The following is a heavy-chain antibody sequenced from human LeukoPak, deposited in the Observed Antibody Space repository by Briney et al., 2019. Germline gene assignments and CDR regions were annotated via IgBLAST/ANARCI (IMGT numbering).Heavy chain of an antibody. D-gene: IGHD6-13*01. CDR2: IYYSGST. Sequence: SETLSLTCTVSGGSISSYYWSWIRQPPGKGLEWIGYIYYSGSTNYNPSLKSRVTISVDTSKNQFSLKLSSVTAADTAVYYCARDFGSSWYPTWFDPWGQGTLVTVSS. J-gene: IGHJ5*02. CDR1: GGSISSYY. CDR3: ARDFGSSWYPTWFDP. V-gene: IGHV4-59*01.